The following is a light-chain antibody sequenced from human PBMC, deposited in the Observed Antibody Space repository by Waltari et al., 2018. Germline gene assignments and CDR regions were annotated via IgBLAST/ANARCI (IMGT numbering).Light chain of an antibody. J-gene: IGKJ4*02. CDR2: GAS. CDR3: QQYGTSSALT. Sequence: EIVLTQSPGTLSLSPGVSATLTCRASQTIIANYLAWYQQKPGQAPRLLIYGASNRATGIPDRFSGSGSGTDFTLTISRLEPEDYAVYHCQQYGTSSALTFGGGTKVEIK. V-gene: IGKV3-20*01. CDR1: QTIIANY.